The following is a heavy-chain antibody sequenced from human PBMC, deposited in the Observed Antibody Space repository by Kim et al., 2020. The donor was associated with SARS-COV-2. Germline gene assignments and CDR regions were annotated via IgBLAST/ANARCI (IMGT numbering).Heavy chain of an antibody. CDR1: GFTFSSYA. CDR3: ARGSYYYDISGYYY. Sequence: GGSLRLSCAASGFTFSSYAMHWVRQAPGKGLEYVSAISSNGGSTYYANSVKGRFTISRDNSKNTLYLQMGSLRAEDMAVYYCARGSYYYDISGYYYVGQGTLVTVSS. V-gene: IGHV3-64*01. CDR2: ISSNGGST. J-gene: IGHJ4*02. D-gene: IGHD3-22*01.